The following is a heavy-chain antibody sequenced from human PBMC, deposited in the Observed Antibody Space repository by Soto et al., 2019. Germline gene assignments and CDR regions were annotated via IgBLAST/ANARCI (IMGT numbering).Heavy chain of an antibody. Sequence: EVQLLESGGGLVQPGGSLRLSCAASGFTFSSYAMSWVRQAQGKGLEWVSTISGSGGSTYYADSVKGRFTIFRDNANNTLYLQMNSLRSGDTAVYYCAKINHSISWYLDAVDIWCKWTMVTVSS. J-gene: IGHJ3*02. CDR1: GFTFSSYA. V-gene: IGHV3-23*01. D-gene: IGHD6-13*01. CDR3: AKINHSISWYLDAVDI. CDR2: ISGSGGST.